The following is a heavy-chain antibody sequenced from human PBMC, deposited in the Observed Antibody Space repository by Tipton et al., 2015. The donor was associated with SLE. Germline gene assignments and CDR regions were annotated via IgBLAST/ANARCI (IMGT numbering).Heavy chain of an antibody. D-gene: IGHD3-10*01. J-gene: IGHJ2*01. CDR2: IYYSGST. CDR1: GGSISSYY. Sequence: TLSLTCTVSGGSISSYYWSWIRQPPGKGLEWIGYIYYSGSTNYNPSLKSRVTISVDTSKNQFSLKLSSVTAADTAVYYCARDPGNDQDYWNFDLWGRGALVTVSS. CDR3: ARDPGNDQDYWNFDL. V-gene: IGHV4-59*01.